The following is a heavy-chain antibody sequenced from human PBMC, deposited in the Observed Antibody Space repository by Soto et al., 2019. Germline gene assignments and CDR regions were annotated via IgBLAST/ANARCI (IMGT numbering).Heavy chain of an antibody. J-gene: IGHJ2*01. CDR3: ARVWGWHFDR. CDR1: GFTVSNYY. Sequence: EEQLVESGGGMIQPGGSLSLSCAASGFTVSNYYMTWVRQAPGKGLQWLSVIYGGGNGNFGDFMRGRISVSRDNSKNTVYLQVNSLRDEDTGVYCCARVWGWHFDRWGRCTLVTVSS. D-gene: IGHD7-27*01. V-gene: IGHV3-53*02. CDR2: IYGGGNG.